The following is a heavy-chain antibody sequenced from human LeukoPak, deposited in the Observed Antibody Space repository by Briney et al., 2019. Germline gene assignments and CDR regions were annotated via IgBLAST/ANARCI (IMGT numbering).Heavy chain of an antibody. D-gene: IGHD6-19*01. CDR2: FYYSGNT. J-gene: IGHJ4*02. Sequence: SETLSLTCSVSGGSISSSSYYWGWIRQPPGKGLEWIGSFYYSGNTYYNPSLKSRVTISVDTSKNEFSLKLRSVTAADTAVYYCARTAGVAVAGSRQYFDYWGQGTPVTVSS. CDR3: ARTAGVAVAGSRQYFDY. CDR1: GGSISSSSYY. V-gene: IGHV4-39*01.